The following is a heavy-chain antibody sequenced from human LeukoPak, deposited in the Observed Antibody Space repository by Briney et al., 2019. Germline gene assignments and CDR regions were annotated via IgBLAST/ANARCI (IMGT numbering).Heavy chain of an antibody. V-gene: IGHV4-39*01. CDR1: GGSISSSSYY. D-gene: IGHD3-3*01. Sequence: SETQSLTCTVSGGSISSSSYYWGWIRHPPAKGLEWIGSIYYSGNTYYNPSLKSRVTISVDTSKNQFSLKLSSVTAADTAVYYCARQVTIFGVLIITAEYFQHWGQGTLVTVSS. CDR2: IYYSGNT. J-gene: IGHJ1*01. CDR3: ARQVTIFGVLIITAEYFQH.